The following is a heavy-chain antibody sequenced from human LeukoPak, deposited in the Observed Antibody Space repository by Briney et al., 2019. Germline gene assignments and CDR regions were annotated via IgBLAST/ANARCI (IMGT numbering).Heavy chain of an antibody. V-gene: IGHV1-2*02. CDR2: INPNSGGT. Sequence: ASVKVSCKASGYTFTSYAMHWVRQAPGQRLEWMGWINPNSGGTNYAQKFQGRVTMTRDTSISTAYMELSRLRSDDTAVYYCARDISSSIDYWGQGTLVTVSS. J-gene: IGHJ4*02. CDR3: ARDISSSIDY. CDR1: GYTFTSYA. D-gene: IGHD6-6*01.